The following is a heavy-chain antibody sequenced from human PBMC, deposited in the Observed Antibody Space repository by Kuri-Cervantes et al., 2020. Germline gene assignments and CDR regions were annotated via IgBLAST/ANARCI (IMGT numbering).Heavy chain of an antibody. CDR2: INPNSGDT. CDR3: ATARKTYYYYYYMDV. Sequence: ASVKVSCKASGYTFTSYGISWVRQAPGQGLEWMGWINPNSGDTNYAQKFQGRVTMTRDTSISTAYMELSRLRSDDTAVYYCATARKTYYYYYYMDVWGKGTTVTVSS. V-gene: IGHV1-2*02. CDR1: GYTFTSYG. J-gene: IGHJ6*03.